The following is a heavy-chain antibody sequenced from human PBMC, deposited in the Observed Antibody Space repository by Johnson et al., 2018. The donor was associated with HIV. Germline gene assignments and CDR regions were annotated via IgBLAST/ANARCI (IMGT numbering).Heavy chain of an antibody. CDR1: VFTFSSYA. D-gene: IGHD1-26*01. Sequence: QVQLMESGGGVVQPGRSLRLSCAASVFTFSSYAMHWVRQAPGKGLEWVAVISYDGSDKYYADSVKGRFTISRDNSKNTLSLQMNSLRAEDTAVYYCAKGSTDYSGSYPRDAFDIWGQGTRVTVSS. CDR3: AKGSTDYSGSYPRDAFDI. V-gene: IGHV3-30-3*01. J-gene: IGHJ3*02. CDR2: ISYDGSDK.